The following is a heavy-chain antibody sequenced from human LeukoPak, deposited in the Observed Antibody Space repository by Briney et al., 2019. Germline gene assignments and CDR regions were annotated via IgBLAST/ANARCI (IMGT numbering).Heavy chain of an antibody. CDR2: IKQDGSEK. V-gene: IGHV3-7*01. D-gene: IGHD2/OR15-2a*01. J-gene: IGHJ4*02. Sequence: GGSLRLSCAASGFTFSSYWMSWVRQAPGKGLEWVANIKQDGSEKYYVDSVKGRFTISRDNAKNSLYLQMNSLRAEDTAVYYCARVLSLSFVDPQTWDYWGQGTLVTVSS. CDR3: ARVLSLSFVDPQTWDY. CDR1: GFTFSSYW.